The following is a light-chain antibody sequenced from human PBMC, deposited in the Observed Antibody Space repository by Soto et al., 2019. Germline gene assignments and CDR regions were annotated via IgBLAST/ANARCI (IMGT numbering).Light chain of an antibody. V-gene: IGLV2-23*02. Sequence: QSALTQPASVSGSPGQSITISCGGTSSDVGAYIYVSWYQQYPGKAPKLILFEVSQRPSGVSDRFSGSKSGITASLTISGLQAEDEADYYCCSYASSSTYVFGTGTKVTVL. CDR3: CSYASSSTYV. CDR1: SSDVGAYIY. CDR2: EVS. J-gene: IGLJ1*01.